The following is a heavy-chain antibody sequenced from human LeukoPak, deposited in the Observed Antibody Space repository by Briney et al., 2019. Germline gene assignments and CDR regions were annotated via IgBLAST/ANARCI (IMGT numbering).Heavy chain of an antibody. D-gene: IGHD3-10*02. V-gene: IGHV4-34*01. J-gene: IGHJ3*02. CDR1: GGSFSGYY. CDR2: INHSGST. Sequence: SETLSLTCAVYGGSFSGYYWSWTRQPPGKGLEWIGEINHSGSTNYNPSLKSRVTISVDTSKNQFSLKLSSVTAADTAVYYCARGRSITMIGIRSHAFDIWGQGTTVTVSS. CDR3: ARGRSITMIGIRSHAFDI.